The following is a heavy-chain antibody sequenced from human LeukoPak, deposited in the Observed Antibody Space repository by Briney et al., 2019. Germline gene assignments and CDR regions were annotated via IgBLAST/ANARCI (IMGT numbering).Heavy chain of an antibody. Sequence: AETLSLTRVVSLYSISSGYYWGWIRQPPGKGLEWIGSIWHSGTTYYNPSLKSRVTTSVDTTNNQFSLKLSSVTAADTAVFYCARLWGSGYYFDSWGQGTLVTVSS. CDR1: LYSISSGYY. V-gene: IGHV4-38-2*01. CDR3: ARLWGSGYYFDS. J-gene: IGHJ4*02. CDR2: IWHSGTT. D-gene: IGHD7-27*01.